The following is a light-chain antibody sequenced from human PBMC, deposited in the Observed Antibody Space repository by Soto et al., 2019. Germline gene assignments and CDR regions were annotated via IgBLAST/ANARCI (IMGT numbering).Light chain of an antibody. CDR3: SSYTRSIPYV. CDR1: SSDVGAYNY. CDR2: DVS. Sequence: QYALTQPASVSGSPGQSITISCTGTSSDVGAYNYVSWYQQHPGKAPKLMIYDVSNRPSGVSNRFSGSKSGNTASLTISGLQAEDEADYYCSSYTRSIPYVFGTGTKLTVL. J-gene: IGLJ1*01. V-gene: IGLV2-14*01.